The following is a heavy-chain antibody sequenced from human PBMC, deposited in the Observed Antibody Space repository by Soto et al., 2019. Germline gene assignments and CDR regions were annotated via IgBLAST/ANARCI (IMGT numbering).Heavy chain of an antibody. Sequence: PGGSLRLSCAASGFTFSSYGMHWVRQAPGKGLEWVAVISYDGSNKYYADSVKGRFTISRDNSKDTLYLQMNSLRAEDTAVYYCATLSPTTLDYWGQGTLVTVSS. J-gene: IGHJ4*02. D-gene: IGHD4-17*01. CDR2: ISYDGSNK. V-gene: IGHV3-30*03. CDR1: GFTFSSYG. CDR3: ATLSPTTLDY.